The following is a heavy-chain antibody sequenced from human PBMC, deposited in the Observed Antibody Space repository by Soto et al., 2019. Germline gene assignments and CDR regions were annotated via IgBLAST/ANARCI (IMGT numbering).Heavy chain of an antibody. J-gene: IGHJ3*01. CDR2: IRGKADSYTT. Sequence: AGGSLRLSCAASGFIFGDSAFHWVRQASGKGLEWVGRIRGKADSYTTSYAASVKGRFTISRDDSENAAYLQMNNLKTEDTALYYCTREAEKAATDDAFDVWGQGTMVTVSS. CDR3: TREAEKAATDDAFDV. D-gene: IGHD6-13*01. V-gene: IGHV3-73*01. CDR1: GFIFGDSA.